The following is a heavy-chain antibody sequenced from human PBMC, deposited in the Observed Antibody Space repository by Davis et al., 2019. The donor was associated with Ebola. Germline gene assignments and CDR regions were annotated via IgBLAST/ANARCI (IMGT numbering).Heavy chain of an antibody. CDR1: GYSFPDFW. V-gene: IGHV5-51*01. CDR2: IYPGDSET. CDR3: ARLSLRASPFDS. Sequence: GESLISCQGSGYSFPDFWVAWVRQLPGKGLEWMAIIYPGDSETIYSPSFQGQVTISVDKSINTAYLQWSSLKASHTAMYYCARLSLRASPFDSWGQGTLVTVS. J-gene: IGHJ5*01.